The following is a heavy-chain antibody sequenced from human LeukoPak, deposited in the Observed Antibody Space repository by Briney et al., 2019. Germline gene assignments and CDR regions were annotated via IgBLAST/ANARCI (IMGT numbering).Heavy chain of an antibody. CDR1: GYTFTTYG. J-gene: IGHJ4*02. CDR2: INAYNSNT. CDR3: ARDGSGTWNDY. V-gene: IGHV1-18*01. Sequence: ASVKVFCKASGYTFTTYGISWVRQAPGQGLEWMGWINAYNSNTNYAQKLQGRVTMTTDTSTSTAYMELRSLRSDDSAVYYCARDGSGTWNDYWGQGTLVTVSS. D-gene: IGHD3-10*01.